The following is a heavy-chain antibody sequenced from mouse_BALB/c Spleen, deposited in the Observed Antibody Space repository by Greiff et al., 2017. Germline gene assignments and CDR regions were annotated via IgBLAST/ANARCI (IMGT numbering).Heavy chain of an antibody. Sequence: EVQLQQFGAELVKPGASVKISCKASGYTFTSYVMHWVKQKPGQGLEWIGYINPYNDGTKYNEKFKGKATLTSDKSSSTAYMELSSLTSEDSAVYYCARRGITTASWFAYWGQGTLVTVSA. CDR2: INPYNDGT. J-gene: IGHJ3*01. CDR3: ARRGITTASWFAY. V-gene: IGHV1-14*01. CDR1: GYTFTSYV. D-gene: IGHD1-2*01.